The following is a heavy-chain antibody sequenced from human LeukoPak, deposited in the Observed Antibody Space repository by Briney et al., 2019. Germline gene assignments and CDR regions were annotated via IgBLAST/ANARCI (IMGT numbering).Heavy chain of an antibody. CDR2: IYPDDSDT. V-gene: IGHV5-51*01. CDR3: VRPHSQPSFRSGYYAFDQ. D-gene: IGHD3-3*01. CDR1: GYSFTRHW. Sequence: GESLKISCKGSGYSFTRHWIAWARQMPGKNLEWMGIIYPDDSDTIYSPSFQGQVTISADKSISTAYLQWSSLKASDTATYYCVRPHSQPSFRSGYYAFDQWGQGTMVTVSS. J-gene: IGHJ3*01.